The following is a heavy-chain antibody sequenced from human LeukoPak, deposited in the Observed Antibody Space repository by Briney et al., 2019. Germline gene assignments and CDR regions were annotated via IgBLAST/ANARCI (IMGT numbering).Heavy chain of an antibody. J-gene: IGHJ4*02. CDR1: GFTFSSYS. CDR3: ARGKTAMVTPDY. CDR2: ISSSSSYI. V-gene: IGHV3-21*01. Sequence: PGGSLRLSCAASGFTFSSYSMNWVRQAPGKGLEWVSSISSSSSYIYYADSVKGRFTISRDNAKNSLYLQMNSLRAEDTAVYYCARGKTAMVTPDYWGQGTLVTVSS. D-gene: IGHD5-18*01.